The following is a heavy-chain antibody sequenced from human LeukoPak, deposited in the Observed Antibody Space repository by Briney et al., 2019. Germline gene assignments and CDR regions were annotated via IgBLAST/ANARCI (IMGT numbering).Heavy chain of an antibody. D-gene: IGHD6-13*01. J-gene: IGHJ6*02. CDR1: GFTFSSYA. Sequence: GGSLRLSCAASGFTFSSYAMSWVRQAPGKGLEWVSAISGSGGSTYDADSVKGRFTISRDNSKNTLYLQMNSLRAEDTAVYYCAKAIYSSSRMDVWGQGTTVTVSS. CDR3: AKAIYSSSRMDV. V-gene: IGHV3-23*01. CDR2: ISGSGGST.